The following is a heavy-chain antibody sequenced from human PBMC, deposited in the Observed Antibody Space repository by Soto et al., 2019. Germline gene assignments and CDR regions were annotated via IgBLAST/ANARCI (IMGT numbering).Heavy chain of an antibody. CDR1: GYTFTGYY. V-gene: IGHV1-2*04. CDR3: ARDLASIAVAGTFNWFDP. Sequence: ASVKVSCKASGYTFTGYYMHWVRQAPGQGLLLMGWINPTSGGTNYAQNFQGWVTMTRYSSISTAYMELSRLRSDDTAVYYCARDLASIAVAGTFNWFDPWGQGTLVTVSS. D-gene: IGHD6-19*01. J-gene: IGHJ5*02. CDR2: INPTSGGT.